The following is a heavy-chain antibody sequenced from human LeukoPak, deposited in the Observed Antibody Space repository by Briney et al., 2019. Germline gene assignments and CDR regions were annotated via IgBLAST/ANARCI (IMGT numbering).Heavy chain of an antibody. CDR2: MNPNSGNT. CDR1: GYTFTSYD. V-gene: IGHV1-8*01. J-gene: IGHJ4*02. Sequence: ASVKVSCKASGYTFTSYDINWVRQATGQGLEWMGWMNPNSGNTGYAQKFQGRVTMTRNTSISTAYMELSSLRSEDTAVYYCAKGAYDYVELGYFDYWGQGTLVTVSS. CDR3: AKGAYDYVELGYFDY. D-gene: IGHD5-12*01.